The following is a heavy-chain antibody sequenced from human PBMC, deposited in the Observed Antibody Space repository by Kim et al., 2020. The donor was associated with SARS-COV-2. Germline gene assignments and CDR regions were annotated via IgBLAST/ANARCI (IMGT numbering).Heavy chain of an antibody. V-gene: IGHV3-23*01. CDR2: ISGSGGST. CDR1: GFTFSSYA. CDR3: AKDLGWRWGNYYYGIDV. D-gene: IGHD2-8*02. Sequence: GGSLRLSCAASGFTFSSYAMSWVRQAPGKGLEWVSAISGSGGSTYYADSVKGRFTISRDNSKKTLYLQMNSLRAEDTAVYYCAKDLGWRWGNYYYGIDVWGPETTVTVSS. J-gene: IGHJ6*02.